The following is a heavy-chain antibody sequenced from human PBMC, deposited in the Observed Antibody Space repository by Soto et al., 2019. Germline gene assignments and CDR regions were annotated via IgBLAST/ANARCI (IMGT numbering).Heavy chain of an antibody. J-gene: IGHJ4*02. CDR3: AKALYYYDSTPLDH. V-gene: IGHV3-43D*04. CDR2: INSDGTDS. CDR1: GLDFEDFA. D-gene: IGHD3-22*01. Sequence: GGSRRLSWAAEGLDFEDFAIHWVRQAPGKGLEWVSLINSDGTDSYYMHAVMARFTISSDNGIYSLYLQMDRLRPDDTSFYFCAKALYYYDSTPLDHWGQGTLVTVSS.